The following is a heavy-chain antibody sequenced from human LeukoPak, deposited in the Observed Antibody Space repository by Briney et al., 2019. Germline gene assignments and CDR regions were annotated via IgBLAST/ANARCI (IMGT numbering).Heavy chain of an antibody. CDR1: GFTFRTYW. J-gene: IGHJ4*02. V-gene: IGHV3-74*01. CDR3: ARTDYFDT. CDR2: IKSDGTST. Sequence: GGSLRLSCAASGFTFRTYWMHWVRQVPGKGLVWVSRIKSDGTSTTYADSVKGRFTVSRDNAKNTLYLQMNSLQVEDTAVYYCARTDYFDTWGQGTLVIVSS.